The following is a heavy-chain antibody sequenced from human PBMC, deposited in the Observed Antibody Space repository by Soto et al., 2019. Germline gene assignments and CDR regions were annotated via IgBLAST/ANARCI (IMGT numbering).Heavy chain of an antibody. Sequence: QLQLQESGPGLVKPSETLSLTCIVSNGSISSRSSYWGWIRQTPGKGMEWIGSIYYSGNTYYNPSLKRRVTTSIDTSKTQFSLKMNSVTAADTAVYFCGGQDYGAKGYYFETWGQGALVTVSS. CDR3: GGQDYGAKGYYFET. V-gene: IGHV4-39*01. CDR2: IYYSGNT. J-gene: IGHJ4*02. CDR1: NGSISSRSSY. D-gene: IGHD4-17*01.